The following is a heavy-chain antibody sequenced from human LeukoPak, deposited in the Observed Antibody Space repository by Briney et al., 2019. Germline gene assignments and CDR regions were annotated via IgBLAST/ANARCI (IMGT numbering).Heavy chain of an antibody. CDR2: ISYDGSNK. D-gene: IGHD2-2*01. Sequence: GGSLRLSCAASGFTFSSYGMHWVRQAPGKGLEWVAVISYDGSNKYYADSVKGRFTISRDNSMDTLYLQMNSLRAEDTAVYYCARPPHSCSSTSCYSQYWGQGTLVSVSS. CDR1: GFTFSSYG. V-gene: IGHV3-30*03. J-gene: IGHJ4*02. CDR3: ARPPHSCSSTSCYSQY.